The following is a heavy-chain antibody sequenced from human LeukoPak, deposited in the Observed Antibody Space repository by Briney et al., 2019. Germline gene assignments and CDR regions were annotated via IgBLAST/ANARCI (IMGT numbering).Heavy chain of an antibody. D-gene: IGHD5-18*01. V-gene: IGHV4-30-2*01. J-gene: IGHJ4*02. Sequence: SETLSLTSAVSGGSISSGGYSWSWIRQPPGKGLEWIGYIYHSGSTYYNPSLKSRVTISVDRSKNQFSLKLSSVTAADTAVYYCARGWLWSPVYFDYWGQGTLVTVSS. CDR3: ARGWLWSPVYFDY. CDR2: IYHSGST. CDR1: GGSISSGGYS.